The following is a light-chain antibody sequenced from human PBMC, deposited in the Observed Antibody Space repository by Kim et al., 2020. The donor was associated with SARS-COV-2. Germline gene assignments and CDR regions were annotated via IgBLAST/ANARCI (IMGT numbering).Light chain of an antibody. J-gene: IGLJ3*02. CDR2: DVS. V-gene: IGLV2-14*04. CDR1: SGDVGVYNY. Sequence: GQSIAISCTGTSGDVGVYNYVSWYQQHPGKAPKLMIHDVSRRPSGVSNRFSGSKSGNTASLTISGLQAEDEADYYCSSYRSSSTWVFGGGTQLTVL. CDR3: SSYRSSSTWV.